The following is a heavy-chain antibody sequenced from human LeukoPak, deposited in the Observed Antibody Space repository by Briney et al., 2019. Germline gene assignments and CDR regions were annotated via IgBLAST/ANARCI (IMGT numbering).Heavy chain of an antibody. CDR2: INPDSGGT. CDR1: GYTFTGYY. J-gene: IGHJ4*02. CDR3: ARDSGYCSPTGCYYFDH. Sequence: ASVKVSCXTSGYTFTGYYMHWVRQAPGQGLEWMGWINPDSGGTDYAQKFQGRVTMTRDTSISTAYMELSRPTSDDTAVYYCARDSGYCSPTGCYYFDHWGQGTLVTVSS. V-gene: IGHV1-2*02. D-gene: IGHD2-2*01.